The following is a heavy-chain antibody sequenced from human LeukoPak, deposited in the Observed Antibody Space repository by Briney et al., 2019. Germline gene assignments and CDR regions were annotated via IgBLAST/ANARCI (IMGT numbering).Heavy chain of an antibody. D-gene: IGHD3-10*01. CDR2: IYYSGST. Sequence: SETLSLTSTVSGGSISSYYWSWIRQPPGKGLEWIGYIYYSGSTNYNPSLKSRVTISVDTSKNQFSLKLSSVTAADTAVYYCARGRFIGVRGVIIRGGLYFDYWGQGTLVTVSS. V-gene: IGHV4-59*01. CDR3: ARGRFIGVRGVIIRGGLYFDY. CDR1: GGSISSYY. J-gene: IGHJ4*02.